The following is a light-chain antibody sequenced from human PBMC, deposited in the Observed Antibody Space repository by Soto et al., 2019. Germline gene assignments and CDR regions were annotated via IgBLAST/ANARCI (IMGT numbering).Light chain of an antibody. V-gene: IGKV3-11*01. J-gene: IGKJ5*01. CDR1: QSVGSF. Sequence: VVLTRSPATLSLSPGERSTLSCRASQSVGSFLAWYQQKPGQPPRLLIYDSTNRAAGIPARFSGSRSGTDFTLTISSVEPEDFAMYYCHQRNQFGQGTRLEI. CDR3: HQRNQ. CDR2: DST.